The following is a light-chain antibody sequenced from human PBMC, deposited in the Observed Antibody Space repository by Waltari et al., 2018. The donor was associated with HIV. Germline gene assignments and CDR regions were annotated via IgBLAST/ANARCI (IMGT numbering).Light chain of an antibody. CDR3: LLYCPGAQLV. CDR2: STT. CDR1: TGAVTSGYY. Sequence: QTVVTQEPSLPVSPGGTVTLTCASSTGAVTSGYYATWFQQKPGQPPRALIFSTTNRHSWPPARFSGSLLGAKAALTLSSVQPEDEAEYYCLLYCPGAQLVFGGGTNLTVL. V-gene: IGLV7-43*01. J-gene: IGLJ2*01.